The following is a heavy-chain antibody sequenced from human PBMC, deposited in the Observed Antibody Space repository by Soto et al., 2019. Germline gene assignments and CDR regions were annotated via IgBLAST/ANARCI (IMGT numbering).Heavy chain of an antibody. Sequence: VGSLRLSFVDSGFSFSSYWMHWVRQVPWKGLEWVANINQYGSEKYYVDSVKGRFIISRDNAENSLYLQMNSLRAEDTTIYYCARDGVQPGLYLDNWGKETLVSVSS. J-gene: IGHJ4*02. CDR3: ARDGVQPGLYLDN. CDR2: INQYGSEK. V-gene: IGHV3-7*01. CDR1: GFSFSSYW. D-gene: IGHD6-13*01.